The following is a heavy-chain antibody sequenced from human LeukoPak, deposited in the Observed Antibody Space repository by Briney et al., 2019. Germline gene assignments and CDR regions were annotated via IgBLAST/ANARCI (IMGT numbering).Heavy chain of an antibody. J-gene: IGHJ4*02. CDR1: GGSISSYY. Sequence: SETLSLTCTVSGGSISSYYWSWIRQPAGKGLEWIGRIYTSGSTNYNPSLKGRVTMSVDTSKNQFSLKLSSVTAADTAVYYCARQSLWFGELKYYFDYWGQGTLVTVSS. D-gene: IGHD3-10*01. V-gene: IGHV4-4*07. CDR2: IYTSGST. CDR3: ARQSLWFGELKYYFDY.